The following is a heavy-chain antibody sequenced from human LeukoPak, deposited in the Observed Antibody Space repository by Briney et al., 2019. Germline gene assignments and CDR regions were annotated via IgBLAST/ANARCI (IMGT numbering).Heavy chain of an antibody. CDR3: VTSTGQQFIPYDY. D-gene: IGHD6-13*01. J-gene: IGHJ4*02. CDR1: GINVSSNY. V-gene: IGHV3-66*02. Sequence: GGSLRLSCAASGINVSSNYMSWIRQAPGKGLEWVSLIYGGDAAYYAESVRGRFMISRDNLKNTLFLQMNSLRVEDTAVYYCVTSTGQQFIPYDYWGQGTHVTVSS. CDR2: IYGGDAA.